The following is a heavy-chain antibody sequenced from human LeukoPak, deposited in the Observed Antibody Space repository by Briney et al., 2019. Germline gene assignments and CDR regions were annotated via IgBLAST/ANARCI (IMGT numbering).Heavy chain of an antibody. Sequence: SETLSLTCTVSGGSISSSSYYWGWIRQPPGKGLEWIGSIYYSGGTYYNPSLKSRVTISVDTSKNQFSLKLSSVTAADTAVYYCARDARTAMALSLLDYWGQGTLVTVSS. D-gene: IGHD5-18*01. CDR3: ARDARTAMALSLLDY. CDR2: IYYSGGT. CDR1: GGSISSSSYY. V-gene: IGHV4-39*07. J-gene: IGHJ4*02.